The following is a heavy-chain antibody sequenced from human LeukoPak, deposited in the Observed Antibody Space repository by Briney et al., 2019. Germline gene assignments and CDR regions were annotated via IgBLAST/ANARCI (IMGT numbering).Heavy chain of an antibody. J-gene: IGHJ4*02. V-gene: IGHV5-51*01. D-gene: IGHD2-2*01. CDR2: IYPGDSDT. CDR1: GYSFNTYW. CDR3: ARRQGCSNTNCPPDY. Sequence: GESLKISCRASGYSFNTYWIGWVRQMPGKGLKWMEIIYPGDSDTRYTPSFQGQVTMSADKSINTAYLQWSSLKASDTAMYYCARRQGCSNTNCPPDYGGQGTLVTV.